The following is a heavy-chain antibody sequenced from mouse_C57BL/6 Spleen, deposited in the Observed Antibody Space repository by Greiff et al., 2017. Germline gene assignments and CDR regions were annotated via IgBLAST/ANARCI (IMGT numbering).Heavy chain of an antibody. Sequence: EVKVVESEGGLVQPGSSMKLSCTASGFTFSDYYMAWVRQVPEKGLEWVANINYDGSSTYYLDSLKSRFIISRDNAKNILYLQMSSLKSEDTATYYCAREDPGAMDYWGQGTSVTVSS. CDR2: INYDGSST. V-gene: IGHV5-16*01. J-gene: IGHJ4*01. CDR3: AREDPGAMDY. CDR1: GFTFSDYY.